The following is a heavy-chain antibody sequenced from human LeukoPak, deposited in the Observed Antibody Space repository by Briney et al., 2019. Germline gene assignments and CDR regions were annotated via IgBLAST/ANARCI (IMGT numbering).Heavy chain of an antibody. CDR2: IRYDGSNK. CDR3: AKESLTGYYYMDV. CDR1: GFTFSSYG. J-gene: IGHJ6*03. Sequence: GGSLRLSCAASGFTFSSYGMHWVRQAPGKGLEWVAFIRYDGSNKYFADSVKGRFTISRDNSKNMLYLQMNSLRAEDTAVYYCAKESLTGYYYMDVWGKGTTVTVSS. V-gene: IGHV3-30*02. D-gene: IGHD3-9*01.